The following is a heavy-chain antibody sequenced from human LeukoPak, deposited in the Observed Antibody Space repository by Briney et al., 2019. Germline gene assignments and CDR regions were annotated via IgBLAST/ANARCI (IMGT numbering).Heavy chain of an antibody. J-gene: IGHJ4*02. Sequence: PSETLSLTCTVSGGSISSGNYYWSWIRQHPGKGLEWIGYIYYSGNTYYNPSLKSRVAISVDTSKNQFSLKLSSVTAADTAVYYCARDLLNEGNHLDYWGQGTLVTVSS. CDR2: IYYSGNT. CDR3: ARDLLNEGNHLDY. CDR1: GGSISSGNYY. D-gene: IGHD4-23*01. V-gene: IGHV4-30-4*08.